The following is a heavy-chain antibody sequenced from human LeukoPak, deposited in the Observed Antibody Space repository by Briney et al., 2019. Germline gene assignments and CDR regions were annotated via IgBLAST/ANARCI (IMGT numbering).Heavy chain of an antibody. V-gene: IGHV5-51*01. CDR3: AREVTEGDDQLLWFGELLYNNWFDP. CDR1: GYSFTNYW. D-gene: IGHD3-10*01. Sequence: GESLKISCKGSGYSFTNYWIGWVRQMPGKGLEWMGIIYPDDSDTRYSPSFQGQVTISADKSISTAYLQWSSLKASDTAMYYCAREVTEGDDQLLWFGELLYNNWFDPWGQGTLVTVSS. J-gene: IGHJ5*02. CDR2: IYPDDSDT.